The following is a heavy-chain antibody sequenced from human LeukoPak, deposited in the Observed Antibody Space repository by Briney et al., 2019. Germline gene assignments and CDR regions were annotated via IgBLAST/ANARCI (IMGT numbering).Heavy chain of an antibody. Sequence: GGSLRLSCAASGFTFSSYAMSWVRQAPGKGLEWVSAISGSGGSTYYADSAKGRFTISRDNSKNTLYLQMNSLRAEDTAVYYCAKDGHSSSWYVADYYYYGMDVWGQGTTVTVSS. J-gene: IGHJ6*02. D-gene: IGHD6-13*01. CDR1: GFTFSSYA. CDR3: AKDGHSSSWYVADYYYYGMDV. V-gene: IGHV3-23*01. CDR2: ISGSGGST.